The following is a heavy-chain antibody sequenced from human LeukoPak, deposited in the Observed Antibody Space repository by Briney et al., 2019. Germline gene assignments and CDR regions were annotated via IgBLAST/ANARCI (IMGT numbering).Heavy chain of an antibody. CDR3: ARGTARYYYGSGSFDY. D-gene: IGHD3-10*01. CDR2: INHSGST. CDR1: GGSFSGYY. J-gene: IGHJ4*02. V-gene: IGHV4-34*01. Sequence: SETLSLTCAVYGGSFSGYYWSWIRQPPGKGLEWIGEINHSGSTNYNPSLKSRVTISVDTSKNQFSLKLSSVTAADTAVYYCARGTARYYYGSGSFDYWGQGTLVTVSS.